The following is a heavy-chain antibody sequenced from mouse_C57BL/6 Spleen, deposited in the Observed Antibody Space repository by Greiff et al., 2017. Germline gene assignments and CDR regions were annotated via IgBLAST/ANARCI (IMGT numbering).Heavy chain of an antibody. V-gene: IGHV1-55*01. J-gene: IGHJ2*01. D-gene: IGHD2-5*01. CDR2: IYPGSGST. Sequence: VQLQQPGAELVKPGASVKMSCKASGYTFTSYWITWVKQRPGQGLEWIGDIYPGSGSTNYNEKFKSKATLTVDTSSSTAYMQLSSLTSEDSAVYYCARGDYSNLSYFDYWGQGTTLTVSS. CDR1: GYTFTSYW. CDR3: ARGDYSNLSYFDY.